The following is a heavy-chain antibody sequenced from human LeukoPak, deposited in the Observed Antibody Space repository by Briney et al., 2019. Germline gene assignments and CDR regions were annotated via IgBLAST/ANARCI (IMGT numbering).Heavy chain of an antibody. CDR1: GFTFSSYA. V-gene: IGHV3-23*01. J-gene: IGHJ4*02. CDR2: ISGSGGST. Sequence: GGPLRLSCAASGFTFSSYAMSWVRQAPGKGLEWVSAISGSGGSTYYADSVKGRFTISRDNSKNTLYLQMNSLRAEDTAVYYCAKDYYYDSSGYCFDYWGQGTLVTVSS. CDR3: AKDYYYDSSGYCFDY. D-gene: IGHD3-22*01.